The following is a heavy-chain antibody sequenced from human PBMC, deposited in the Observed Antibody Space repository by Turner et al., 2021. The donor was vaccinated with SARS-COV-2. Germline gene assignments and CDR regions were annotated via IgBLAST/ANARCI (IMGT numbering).Heavy chain of an antibody. Sequence: QVQLVESGGGVVQPGRSLRLSCAASGFPFSSYGMHWVRQAPGKGLEWVAVISYDGSNKYYADSVKGRFTISRDNSKNTLYLQMNSLRAEDTAVYYCAKGMGSYCSGGSCYPSTFDYWGQGTLVTVSS. D-gene: IGHD2-15*01. CDR1: GFPFSSYG. J-gene: IGHJ4*02. CDR3: AKGMGSYCSGGSCYPSTFDY. V-gene: IGHV3-30*18. CDR2: ISYDGSNK.